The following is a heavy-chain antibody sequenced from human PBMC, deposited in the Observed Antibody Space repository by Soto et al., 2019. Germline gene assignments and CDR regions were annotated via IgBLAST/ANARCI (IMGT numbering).Heavy chain of an antibody. CDR3: ARGVLY. J-gene: IGHJ4*02. CDR2: IFYSGTT. D-gene: IGHD1-1*01. Sequence: PLGLTCTVSGPTTSRCCYFWSWIRQPPGKGLEWIGNIFYSGTTYYNPSLKSRVTISVDTSKNQFSLKLSSVTAADTAVYFCARGVLYWGQGTLVTVSS. V-gene: IGHV4-31*03. CDR1: GPTTSRCCYF.